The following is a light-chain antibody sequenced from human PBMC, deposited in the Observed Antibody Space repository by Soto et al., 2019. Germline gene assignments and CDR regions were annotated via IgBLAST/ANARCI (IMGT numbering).Light chain of an antibody. J-gene: IGKJ1*01. CDR1: QSISSW. Sequence: DIQMTQSPSTLSASVGDRVTITCRASQSISSWLAWYQQKPGKAPKLLIYDASSLESGVPSRFSGSGSGTEFTLTISSLQPDDFATYYCHQYKSYPWTFGQGTKVDIK. V-gene: IGKV1-5*01. CDR3: HQYKSYPWT. CDR2: DAS.